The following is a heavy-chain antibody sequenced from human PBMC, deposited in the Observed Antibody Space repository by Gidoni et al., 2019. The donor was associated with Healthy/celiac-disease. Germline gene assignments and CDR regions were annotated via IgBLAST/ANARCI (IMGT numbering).Heavy chain of an antibody. J-gene: IGHJ6*02. CDR2: ISYDGTNK. D-gene: IGHD2-2*01. Sequence: QVQRVESGGGVVQPGRYLRLSCAASGFTFSSYGMHWVRQAPGKGLEWVAVISYDGTNKYYADSVKGRFTISRDNSKNTLYLQMNSLRAEDTAVYYCAKDIVVVPAAINYYYYYGMDVWGQGTTVTVSS. V-gene: IGHV3-30*18. CDR3: AKDIVVVPAAINYYYYYGMDV. CDR1: GFTFSSYG.